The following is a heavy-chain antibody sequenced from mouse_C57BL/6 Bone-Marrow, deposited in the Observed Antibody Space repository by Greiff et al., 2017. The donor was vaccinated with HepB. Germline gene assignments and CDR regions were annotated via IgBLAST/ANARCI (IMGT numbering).Heavy chain of an antibody. J-gene: IGHJ2*01. CDR3: TRGILRPDY. D-gene: IGHD1-1*01. CDR1: GFNINDDY. Sequence: EVQLQQSGAELVRPGASVKLSCTASGFNINDDYMHWVKQRPEQGLEWIGWIDPENGDTEYASKFQGKATITADTSSNTAYLQLSSLTSEDTAVYYCTRGILRPDYWGQGTTLTVSS. CDR2: IDPENGDT. V-gene: IGHV14-4*01.